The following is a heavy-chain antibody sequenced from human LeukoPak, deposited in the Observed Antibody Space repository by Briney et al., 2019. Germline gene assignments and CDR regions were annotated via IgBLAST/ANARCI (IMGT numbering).Heavy chain of an antibody. CDR1: GGSFSGYY. J-gene: IGHJ4*02. CDR2: INHSGST. Sequence: SETLSLTCAVYGGSFSGYYWSWIRQPPGKGLEWIGAINHSGSTNYNPSLKSRVTISVDTSKNQFSLKLSSVTAADTAVYYCASLDTEYYFDYWGQGTLVTVSS. V-gene: IGHV4-34*01. CDR3: ASLDTEYYFDY. D-gene: IGHD5-18*01.